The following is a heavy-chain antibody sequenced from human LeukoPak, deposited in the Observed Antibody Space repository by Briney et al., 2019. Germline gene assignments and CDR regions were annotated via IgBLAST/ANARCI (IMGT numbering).Heavy chain of an antibody. Sequence: ASVKVSCKASGYTFTGYYMHWVRQAPGQGLEWMGWINPNSGGTNYAQKFQGRVTMTRDMSTSTVYMELSGLRSEDTAVYYCARAEGGLSKLVSTTFDYWGQGTLVTVSS. V-gene: IGHV1-2*02. D-gene: IGHD2/OR15-2a*01. CDR2: INPNSGGT. J-gene: IGHJ4*02. CDR3: ARAEGGLSKLVSTTFDY. CDR1: GYTFTGYY.